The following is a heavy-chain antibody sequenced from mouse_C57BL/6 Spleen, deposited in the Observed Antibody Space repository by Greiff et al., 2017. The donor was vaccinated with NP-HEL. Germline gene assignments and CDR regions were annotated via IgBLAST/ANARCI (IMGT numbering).Heavy chain of an antibody. CDR2: ISSGGSYT. Sequence: EVKLVESGGDLAKPGGSLKLSCAASGFTFSSYGMSWVRQTPDKRLEWVATISSGGSYTYYPDSVKGRFTISRDNAKNTLYLQMSRLKSEDTAMYYCARPTTVVARYYFDYWGQGTTLTVSS. J-gene: IGHJ2*01. CDR3: ARPTTVVARYYFDY. V-gene: IGHV5-6*02. D-gene: IGHD1-1*01. CDR1: GFTFSSYG.